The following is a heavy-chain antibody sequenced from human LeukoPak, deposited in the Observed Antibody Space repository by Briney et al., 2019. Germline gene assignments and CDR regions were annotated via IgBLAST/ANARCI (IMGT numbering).Heavy chain of an antibody. CDR2: INPRGGDT. D-gene: IGHD5-24*01. Sequence: ASVKVSCKASGYTFSNYYIHWVRQAPGQGLEWLGAINPRGGDTRYAQKFQGRVTMTRDTSASTVYMELSSLRSEDTAMYYCARDTGITMATFQHWGQGTLVTVSS. J-gene: IGHJ1*01. CDR3: ARDTGITMATFQH. V-gene: IGHV1-46*01. CDR1: GYTFSNYY.